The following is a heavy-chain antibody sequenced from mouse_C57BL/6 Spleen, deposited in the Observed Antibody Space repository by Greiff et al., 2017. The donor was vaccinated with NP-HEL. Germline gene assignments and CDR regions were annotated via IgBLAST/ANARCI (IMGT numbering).Heavy chain of an antibody. CDR3: TRFYYDYDDGFAY. CDR2: IYPGNSDT. D-gene: IGHD2-4*01. CDR1: GYTFTSYW. Sequence: EVQLQQSGTVLARPGASVKMSCKTSGYTFTSYWMHWVKQRPGQGLEWIGAIYPGNSDTSYNQKFKGKAKLTAVTSASTAYMELSSLTHEDSAVYDGTRFYYDYDDGFAYWGQGTLVTVSA. V-gene: IGHV1-5*01. J-gene: IGHJ3*01.